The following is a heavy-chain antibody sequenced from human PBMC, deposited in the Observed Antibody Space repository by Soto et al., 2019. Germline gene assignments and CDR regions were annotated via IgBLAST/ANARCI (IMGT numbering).Heavy chain of an antibody. Sequence: EVQLVESGGGLVQPGGSLRLSCAASGFTFSSYSMHWVRQAPGKGLEYVSAISSNGGTTSYANSVKGRFTISRDNYKNMLYLQMGSLRAEEMAVSYCGGYSGDGIWSWGQGTLVTVSS. D-gene: IGHD1-26*01. CDR2: ISSNGGTT. CDR3: GGYSGDGIWS. CDR1: GFTFSSYS. V-gene: IGHV3-64*01. J-gene: IGHJ5*02.